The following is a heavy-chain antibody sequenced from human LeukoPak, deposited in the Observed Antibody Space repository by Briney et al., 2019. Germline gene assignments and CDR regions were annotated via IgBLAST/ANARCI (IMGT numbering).Heavy chain of an antibody. Sequence: ASVKVSCKASGYTFTDYYIHWVRQAPGHGLEWMGRIIPNSGGRDYAQRFQDRVTMTRDTSTSTAYMELHRLTYDDTAMYYCARDPGTGGGVFDIWDQGTVVTVSS. CDR3: ARDPGTGGGVFDI. CDR2: IIPNSGGR. J-gene: IGHJ3*02. D-gene: IGHD3-16*01. V-gene: IGHV1-2*06. CDR1: GYTFTDYY.